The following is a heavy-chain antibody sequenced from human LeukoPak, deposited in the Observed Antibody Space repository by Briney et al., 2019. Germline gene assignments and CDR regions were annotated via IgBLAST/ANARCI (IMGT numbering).Heavy chain of an antibody. V-gene: IGHV3-23*01. CDR1: GFTFSSYA. J-gene: IGHJ6*02. D-gene: IGHD3-10*01. CDR2: ISARSDST. CDR3: AKDYYYGSGSQVDI. Sequence: PGGSLRLSCAASGFTFSSYAMNWVRQAPGKGLEWVSTISARSDSTYYADSVKGRFTISRDNSKNTLYLEMNSLRAEDTAVYFCAKDYYYGSGSQVDIWGQGTTVTVPS.